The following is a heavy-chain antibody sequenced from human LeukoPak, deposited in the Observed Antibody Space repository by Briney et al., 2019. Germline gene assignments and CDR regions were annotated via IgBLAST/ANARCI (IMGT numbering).Heavy chain of an antibody. D-gene: IGHD1-26*01. Sequence: GGSLRLSCAVSGFTLRSYNMHWVRQAPGRGLEWVCYISTSSYYIYYADSVKGRFTISRDDAKNSLFLQMNSLRAEDTAIYYCARDASGSSTGLIDSWGQGTLVTVSS. J-gene: IGHJ4*02. CDR1: GFTLRSYN. CDR2: ISTSSYYI. V-gene: IGHV3-21*01. CDR3: ARDASGSSTGLIDS.